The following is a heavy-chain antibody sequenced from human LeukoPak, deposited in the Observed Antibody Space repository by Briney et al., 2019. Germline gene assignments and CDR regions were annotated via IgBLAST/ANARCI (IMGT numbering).Heavy chain of an antibody. CDR1: GFTFSSYS. D-gene: IGHD3-10*01. V-gene: IGHV3-21*01. CDR3: ARFSGYGSGSNHEDDY. Sequence: GSLRLSCAASGFTFSSYSMNWVRPAPGEGLGWVSSISSSSSYIYYADSVKGRFTISRDNAKNSLYLQMNSLRAEDTAVYYCARFSGYGSGSNHEDDYWGQGTLVTVSS. J-gene: IGHJ4*02. CDR2: ISSSSSYI.